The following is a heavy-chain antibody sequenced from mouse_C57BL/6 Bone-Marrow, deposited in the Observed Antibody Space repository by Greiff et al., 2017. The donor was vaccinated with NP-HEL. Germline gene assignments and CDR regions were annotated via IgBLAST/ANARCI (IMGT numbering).Heavy chain of an antibody. CDR3: ARGDYYGSSYWFAY. J-gene: IGHJ3*01. V-gene: IGHV1-82*01. CDR1: GYAFSSSW. Sequence: VKLMESGPELVKPGASVKISCKASGYAFSSSWMNWVKQRPGKGLEWIGRIYPGDGDTNYNGKFKGKATLTADQSSSTAYMQLSSLTSEDSAVYFCARGDYYGSSYWFAYWGQGTLVTVSA. CDR2: IYPGDGDT. D-gene: IGHD1-1*01.